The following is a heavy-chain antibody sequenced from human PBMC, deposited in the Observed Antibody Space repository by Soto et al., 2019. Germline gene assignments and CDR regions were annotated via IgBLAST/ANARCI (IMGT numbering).Heavy chain of an antibody. CDR1: GGTFSSYA. CDR2: IIPIFGTA. CDR3: ARDIVYSSGGMDV. Sequence: VASVKVSCKASGGTFSSYAISWVRQAPGQGLEWMGGIIPIFGTANYAQKFQGRVTITADKSTSTAYMELSRLRSDDTAVYYCARDIVYSSGGMDVWGQGTTVTVSS. D-gene: IGHD2-15*01. J-gene: IGHJ6*02. V-gene: IGHV1-69*06.